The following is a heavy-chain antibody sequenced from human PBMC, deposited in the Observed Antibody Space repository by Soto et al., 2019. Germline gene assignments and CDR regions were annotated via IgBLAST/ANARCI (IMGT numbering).Heavy chain of an antibody. V-gene: IGHV4-34*01. CDR3: ARGKRFDYVWGSSRYCFDY. Sequence: QVQLQQWGAGLLKPSETLSLTCAVYGGSFSGYYWSWIRQPPGKGLEWIGEINHSGSTNYNPSLKSRVTISVDTSKNQFSLKLSSVTAADTAVYYCARGKRFDYVWGSSRYCFDYWGQGTLVTVSS. J-gene: IGHJ4*02. CDR1: GGSFSGYY. CDR2: INHSGST. D-gene: IGHD3-16*02.